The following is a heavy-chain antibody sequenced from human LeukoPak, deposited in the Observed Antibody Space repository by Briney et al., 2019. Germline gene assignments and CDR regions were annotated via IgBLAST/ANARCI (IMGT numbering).Heavy chain of an antibody. V-gene: IGHV4-34*01. Sequence: SETLSLTCTVSGGSISSYYWSWIRQPPGKGLEWIGEINHSGSTNYNPSLKSRVTISVDTSKNQFSMKLSSVTAADTAVYYCARATVVVPAAFRKYFDLWGRGTLVTVSS. D-gene: IGHD2-2*01. CDR2: INHSGST. J-gene: IGHJ2*01. CDR3: ARATVVVPAAFRKYFDL. CDR1: GGSISSYY.